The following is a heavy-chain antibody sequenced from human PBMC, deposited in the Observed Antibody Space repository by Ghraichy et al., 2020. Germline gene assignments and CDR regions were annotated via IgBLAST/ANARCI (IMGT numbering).Heavy chain of an antibody. J-gene: IGHJ6*02. CDR3: ARRLYGITPAYYYGMDV. V-gene: IGHV3-66*04. CDR2: IYDDGTT. Sequence: GGSLRLSGAASGFTVSTKYMSWVRQAPGKGLEWVSVIYDDGTTYYIDSVKGRFTISRDNSRNTLYLQMNSLTDEDAAVYYCARRLYGITPAYYYGMDVWGQGTTVTVSS. CDR1: GFTVSTKY. D-gene: IGHD3-16*01.